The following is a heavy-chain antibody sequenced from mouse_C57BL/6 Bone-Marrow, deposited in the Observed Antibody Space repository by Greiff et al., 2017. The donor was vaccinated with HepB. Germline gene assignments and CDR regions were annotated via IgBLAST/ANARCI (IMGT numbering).Heavy chain of an antibody. CDR1: GYTFTSYW. CDR2: IDPSDSYT. V-gene: IGHV1-50*01. Sequence: QVQLQQPGAELVKPGASVKLSCKDSGYTFTSYWMQWVKQRPGQGLEWIGEIDPSDSYTNYNQKFKGKATLTVDKSSSTAYMQLSSLTSEDSAVYYCARAYYGYDRLAYWGQGTLVTVSA. D-gene: IGHD2-9*01. CDR3: ARAYYGYDRLAY. J-gene: IGHJ3*01.